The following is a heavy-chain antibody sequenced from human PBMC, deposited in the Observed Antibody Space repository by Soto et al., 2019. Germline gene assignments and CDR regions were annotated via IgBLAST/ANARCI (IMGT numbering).Heavy chain of an antibody. J-gene: IGHJ6*02. CDR1: GYTLTELS. V-gene: IGHV1-24*01. Sequence: ASVKVSCKVSGYTLTELSMHWVRQAPGKGLEWMGGFDPEDGETIYAQKFQGRVTMTEDTSTDTAYMELSSLRSEDTAVYYCATDFLAAARYYYYGMDVWGQGTTVTVSS. D-gene: IGHD6-13*01. CDR3: ATDFLAAARYYYYGMDV. CDR2: FDPEDGET.